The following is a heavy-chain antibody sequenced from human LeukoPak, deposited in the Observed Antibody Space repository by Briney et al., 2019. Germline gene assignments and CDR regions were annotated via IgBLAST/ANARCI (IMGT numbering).Heavy chain of an antibody. V-gene: IGHV4-59*08. D-gene: IGHD3-3*01. Sequence: SETLSLTCTVSGGSISNYYWSWIRQPPGKGLEWIGFIYYSGTTHYNPSLKSRVTMSVATSNNQFSLRLSSVTAADTAVYYCTRHWSEFYNYGMGVWGHGTTVTVSS. CDR1: GGSISNYY. CDR2: IYYSGTT. J-gene: IGHJ6*02. CDR3: TRHWSEFYNYGMGV.